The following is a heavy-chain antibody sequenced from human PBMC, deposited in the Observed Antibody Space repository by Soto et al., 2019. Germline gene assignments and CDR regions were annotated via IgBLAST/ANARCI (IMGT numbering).Heavy chain of an antibody. V-gene: IGHV1-46*01. CDR1: GYTFTTYY. CDR3: ARDRVDCSGGSCWWSVEDT. CDR2: IDPSGGST. D-gene: IGHD2-15*01. J-gene: IGHJ5*01. Sequence: ASVKVSCKASGYTFTTYYMHWVRQAPGQGLEWMGIIDPSGGSTTYAQKFQGRVTMTRDTSTSTVYMELISLRSEDTAVYYCARDRVDCSGGSCWWSVEDTWG.